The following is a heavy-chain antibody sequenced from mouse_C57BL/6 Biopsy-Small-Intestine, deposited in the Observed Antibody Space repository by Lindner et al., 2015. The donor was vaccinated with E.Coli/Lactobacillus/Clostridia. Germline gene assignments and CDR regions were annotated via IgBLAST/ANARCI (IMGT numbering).Heavy chain of an antibody. CDR1: GFTFSNFG. J-gene: IGHJ1*01. V-gene: IGHV1S55*01. CDR2: ISAYNGNL. Sequence: SVKVSCKASGFTFSNFGFIWVRQAPAQGLEWMGWISAYNGNLEYAQQFRGRITMTKDSSTGTLSMELRSLRSDDTAIYFCARARSSGGWPWYAFDVWGQGTLVTVSS. D-gene: IGHD2-10*02. CDR3: ARARSSGGWPWYAFDV.